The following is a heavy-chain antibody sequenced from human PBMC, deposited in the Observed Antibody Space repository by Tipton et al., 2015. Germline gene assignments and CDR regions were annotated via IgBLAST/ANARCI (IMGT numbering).Heavy chain of an antibody. J-gene: IGHJ4*01. V-gene: IGHV4-61*01. CDR3: AREDPHTMDSGFDI. Sequence: TLSLTCTLSGASFTSGTYYWTWVRQSPGRTLEWIGYIYHTGTTKYNPSLKSRVTISLDTSKNQFSLHLISLTAADTAVYYCAREDPHTMDSGFDIWGHGTLVTVSS. CDR1: GASFTSGTYY. CDR2: IYHTGTT. D-gene: IGHD1-26*01.